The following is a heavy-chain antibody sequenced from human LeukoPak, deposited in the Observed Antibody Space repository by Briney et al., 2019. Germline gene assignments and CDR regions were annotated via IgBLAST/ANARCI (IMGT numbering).Heavy chain of an antibody. J-gene: IGHJ6*02. Sequence: PSETLSLTCTVSGGSISSYYWSWIRQPPGKGLEWIGYIYYSGSTNYNPSLKSRVTISVDTSKNQFSLKLSSVTAADTAVYYCASSLGFLEWSPDYYYGMDVWGQGTTVTVSS. D-gene: IGHD3-3*01. V-gene: IGHV4-59*08. CDR3: ASSLGFLEWSPDYYYGMDV. CDR2: IYYSGST. CDR1: GGSISSYY.